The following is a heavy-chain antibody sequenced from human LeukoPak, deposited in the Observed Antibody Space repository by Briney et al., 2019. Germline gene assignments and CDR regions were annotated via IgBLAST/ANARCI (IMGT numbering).Heavy chain of an antibody. CDR1: GFTFSNYA. J-gene: IGHJ4*02. V-gene: IGHV3-23*01. CDR2: ISGGGT. Sequence: SGRSLRLSCAASGFTFSNYAMNWVRQAPGKGLEWVSSISGGGTYYADSVEGRFTISRDTSKNTVYLQMNSLRDEDTAVYYCAKGDRGYFRPFDYWGQGTLVTVSS. CDR3: AKGDRGYFRPFDY. D-gene: IGHD3-22*01.